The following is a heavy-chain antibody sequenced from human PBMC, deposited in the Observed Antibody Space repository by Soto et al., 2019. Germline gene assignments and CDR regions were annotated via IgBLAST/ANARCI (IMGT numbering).Heavy chain of an antibody. V-gene: IGHV4-34*01. Sequence: SQTLSLPCAVYGGSFSGYYWSWIRQPPGKGLEWIGEINHSGSTNYNPSLKSRVTISVDTSKNQFSLKLSSVTAADTAVYYCARGWWKAARPKYNWFDPWGQGTLVTVSS. J-gene: IGHJ5*02. CDR1: GGSFSGYY. CDR3: ARGWWKAARPKYNWFDP. D-gene: IGHD6-6*01. CDR2: INHSGST.